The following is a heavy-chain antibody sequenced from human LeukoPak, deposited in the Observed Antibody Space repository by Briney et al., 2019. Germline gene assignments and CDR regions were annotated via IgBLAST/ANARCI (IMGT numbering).Heavy chain of an antibody. CDR3: ARDLEGSGSFYRPSYDY. CDR1: GFTFSSYS. J-gene: IGHJ4*02. V-gene: IGHV3-21*01. D-gene: IGHD3-10*01. Sequence: GGSLRLSCAASGFTFSSYSMNWVRQAPGKGLEWVSSISSSSSYIYYADSVKGRFTISRDNAKNSLYLQMNSLRAEDTAVYYCARDLEGSGSFYRPSYDYWGQGTLVTVSS. CDR2: ISSSSSYI.